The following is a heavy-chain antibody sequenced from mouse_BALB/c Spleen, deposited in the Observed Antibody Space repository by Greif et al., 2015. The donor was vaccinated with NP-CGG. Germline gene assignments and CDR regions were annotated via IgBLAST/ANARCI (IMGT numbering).Heavy chain of an antibody. J-gene: IGHJ1*01. CDR1: GFTFSSFG. D-gene: IGHD1-1*01. V-gene: IGHV5-17*02. CDR2: ISSGSSTI. Sequence: EVKLVESGGGLVQPGGSRKLSCAASGFTFSSFGMHWVRQAPEKGLEWVAYISSGSSTIYYADTVKGRFTISGDNPKNTLFLQMTSLRSEDTAMYYCARPYGSSSYWYFDVWGAGTTVTVSS. CDR3: ARPYGSSSYWYFDV.